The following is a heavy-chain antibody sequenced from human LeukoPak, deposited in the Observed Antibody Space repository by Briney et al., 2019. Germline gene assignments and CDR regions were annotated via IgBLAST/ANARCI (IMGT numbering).Heavy chain of an antibody. Sequence: GGSLRLSCIASGFTFGDYAMSWFRQAPGKGLEWVGFITSKASGGTTEYAASVKGRFTISRDDSKSIAYLQMNSLNTEDTAVYYCTRERGYSYGYSDYWGQGTLDTVSS. CDR1: GFTFGDYA. D-gene: IGHD5-18*01. CDR3: TRERGYSYGYSDY. J-gene: IGHJ4*02. V-gene: IGHV3-49*03. CDR2: ITSKASGGTT.